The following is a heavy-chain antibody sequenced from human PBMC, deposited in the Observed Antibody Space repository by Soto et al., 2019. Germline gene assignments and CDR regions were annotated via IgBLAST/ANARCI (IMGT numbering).Heavy chain of an antibody. CDR1: GGSISSSSYY. CDR3: ARMRWTFGGGIAY. D-gene: IGHD3-16*02. Sequence: PSETLSLTCTVSGGSISSSSYYWGWIRQPPGKGLEWIGSIYYSGSTYYNPSLKSRVTISVDTSKNQFSLKLSSVTAADTAVYYCARMRWTFGGGIAYWGQGTPVTVSS. CDR2: IYYSGST. J-gene: IGHJ4*02. V-gene: IGHV4-39*01.